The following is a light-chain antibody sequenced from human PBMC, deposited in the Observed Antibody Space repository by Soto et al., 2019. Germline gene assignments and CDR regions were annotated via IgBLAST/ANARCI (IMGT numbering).Light chain of an antibody. J-gene: IGKJ3*01. Sequence: EIVVTQSPATLSLSPGERATLSCRASQSVSSYLAWYQQKPGQAPRLLIYDASNGATGIPARFSGSGSGTDFTLTISSLEPEDFAVYYCQQRRHWPLTFGHGTKVDIK. CDR3: QQRRHWPLT. CDR1: QSVSSY. V-gene: IGKV3-11*01. CDR2: DAS.